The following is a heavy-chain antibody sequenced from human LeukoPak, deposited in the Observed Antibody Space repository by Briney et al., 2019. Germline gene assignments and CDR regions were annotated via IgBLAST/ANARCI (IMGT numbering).Heavy chain of an antibody. V-gene: IGHV4-34*01. CDR1: GGSFSGYY. J-gene: IGHJ5*02. CDR3: ARAKEYGYNYGPGFGFDP. CDR2: INHSGST. D-gene: IGHD5-18*01. Sequence: SETLSLTCAVYGGSFSGYYWSWIRQPPGKGLEWIGEINHSGSTNYNSSLKSQGTMSVDTSKNQISLKLSSVTAADTAVYYCARAKEYGYNYGPGFGFDPWGQGTLVTVSS.